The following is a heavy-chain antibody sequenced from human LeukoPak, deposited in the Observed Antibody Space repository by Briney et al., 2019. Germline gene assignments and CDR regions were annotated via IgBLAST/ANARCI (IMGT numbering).Heavy chain of an antibody. Sequence: SATLSLTCTVSGGSIVSNTFYWVWIRQPPGKGLEWIANMYSSGGAIQYNPSLTNRVTISVDTSKNQFFLNLSSVTAADTAVYYCTRRTYSAYMDVWGQGTTVTVSS. CDR3: TRRTYSAYMDV. CDR2: MYSSGGAI. CDR1: GGSIVSNTFY. J-gene: IGHJ6*03. D-gene: IGHD1-7*01. V-gene: IGHV4-39*01.